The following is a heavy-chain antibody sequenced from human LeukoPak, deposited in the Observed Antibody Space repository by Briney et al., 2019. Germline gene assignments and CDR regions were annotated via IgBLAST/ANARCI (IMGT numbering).Heavy chain of an antibody. V-gene: IGHV1-18*01. Sequence: ASVKVSCRPSRYTLTSYGISWVRQAPGQGLDWMGWNIAYNGNTNYAQKLQGRLTMTTETSTSKAYLEVRSLRSDDTAVYYCARALSDDFWSAYQDYWGQGTLVSVSS. D-gene: IGHD3-3*01. J-gene: IGHJ4*02. CDR1: RYTLTSYG. CDR3: ARALSDDFWSAYQDY. CDR2: NIAYNGNT.